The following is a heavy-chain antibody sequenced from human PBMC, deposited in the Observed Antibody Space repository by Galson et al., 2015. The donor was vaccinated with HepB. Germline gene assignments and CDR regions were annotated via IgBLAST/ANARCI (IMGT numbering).Heavy chain of an antibody. V-gene: IGHV1-69*13. D-gene: IGHD3-3*01. Sequence: SVKVSCKASGGTFSSYAISWVRQAPGQGLEWMGGIIPIFGTANYAQKFQGRVTITADESTSTAYMELSSLRSEDTAVYYCARSGRVFGVVIMGNWFDPWGQGTLVTVSS. CDR2: IIPIFGTA. CDR3: ARSGRVFGVVIMGNWFDP. J-gene: IGHJ5*02. CDR1: GGTFSSYA.